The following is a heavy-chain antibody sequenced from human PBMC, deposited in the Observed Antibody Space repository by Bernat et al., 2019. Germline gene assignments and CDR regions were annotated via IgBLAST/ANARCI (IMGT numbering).Heavy chain of an antibody. CDR1: GFTFSSYG. D-gene: IGHD3-22*01. CDR2: IRYDGSNK. J-gene: IGHJ3*02. Sequence: QVQLVESGGGVVQPGGSLRLSCAASGFTFSSYGMHWVHQAPGKGLEWVAFIRYDGSNKYYADSVKGRFTISRDNSKNTLYLQMNSLRAEDTAVYYCAKDFYPFTYDSSGYPIWGQGTMVTVSS. CDR3: AKDFYPFTYDSSGYPI. V-gene: IGHV3-30*02.